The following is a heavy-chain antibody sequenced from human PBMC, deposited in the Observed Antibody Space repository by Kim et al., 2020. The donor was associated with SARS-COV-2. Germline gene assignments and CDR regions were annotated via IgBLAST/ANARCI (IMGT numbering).Heavy chain of an antibody. J-gene: IGHJ6*02. CDR2: T. Sequence: TNYADSVKGRFTISRDNAKNLLYLQMNSLRAEDTAVYYCARKGYYYGMDVWGQGTTVTVSS. V-gene: IGHV3-11*06. CDR3: ARKGYYYGMDV.